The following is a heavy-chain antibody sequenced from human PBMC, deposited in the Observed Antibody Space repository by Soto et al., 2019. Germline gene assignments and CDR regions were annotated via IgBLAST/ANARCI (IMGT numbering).Heavy chain of an antibody. V-gene: IGHV3-66*01. CDR2: IYSGGST. CDR3: ARVGGEDYGDSYYYMDV. J-gene: IGHJ6*03. Sequence: GSLRLSCAASGFTVSSNYMSWVRQAPGKGLEWVSVIYSGGSTYYADSVKGRFTISRDNSKNTLYLQMNSLRAEDTAVYYCARVGGEDYGDSYYYMDVWGKGTTVTVSS. D-gene: IGHD4-17*01. CDR1: GFTVSSNY.